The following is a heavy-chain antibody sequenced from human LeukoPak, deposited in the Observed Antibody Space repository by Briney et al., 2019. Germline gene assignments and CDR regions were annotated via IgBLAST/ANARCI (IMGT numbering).Heavy chain of an antibody. Sequence: GGSLRLSCSASGFTFSAYAMHWVRQAPGKGLEYVSAISPNGGSTYYADSVKGRFTISRNNSQNTLYLQMSSLRVEETAVYYCVPKGNEGYWGQGTLVTVSS. D-gene: IGHD1-1*01. J-gene: IGHJ4*02. V-gene: IGHV3-64D*06. CDR2: ISPNGGST. CDR3: VPKGNEGY. CDR1: GFTFSAYA.